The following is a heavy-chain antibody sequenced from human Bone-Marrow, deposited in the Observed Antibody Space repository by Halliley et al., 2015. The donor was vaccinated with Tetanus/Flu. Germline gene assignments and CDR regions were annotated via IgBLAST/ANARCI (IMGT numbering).Heavy chain of an antibody. CDR1: GGLFSSYG. D-gene: IGHD2-15*01. Sequence: QVQLVQSGAEVKKPGSSVKVSCKVSGGLFSSYGVNWVRQAPGQGLEWMGGLIPIFGPPIYAEKFQGRVTITADTPASTYYMELSSLRSDDTALYFCARGSGYCNGDHCPQGYYAMDVWGQGTTVTVS. V-gene: IGHV1-69*06. J-gene: IGHJ6*02. CDR2: LIPIFGPP. CDR3: ARGSGYCNGDHCPQGYYAMDV.